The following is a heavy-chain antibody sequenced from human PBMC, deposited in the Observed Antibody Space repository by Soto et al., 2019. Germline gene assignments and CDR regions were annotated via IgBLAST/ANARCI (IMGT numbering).Heavy chain of an antibody. CDR2: INSDGSST. Sequence: PGGSLRLSCAASGFTFSSYWMHWVRQAPGKGLVWVSRINSDGSSTSYADSVKGRFTISRDNAKNTLYLQMNSLRAEDTAVYYCAREGTRVLRLLEWFLGGPDYWGQGTLVTVYS. D-gene: IGHD3-3*01. CDR3: AREGTRVLRLLEWFLGGPDY. CDR1: GFTFSSYW. V-gene: IGHV3-74*01. J-gene: IGHJ4*02.